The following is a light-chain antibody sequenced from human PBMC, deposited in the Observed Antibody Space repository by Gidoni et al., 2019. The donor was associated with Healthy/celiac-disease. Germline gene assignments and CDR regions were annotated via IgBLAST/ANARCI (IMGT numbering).Light chain of an antibody. V-gene: IGLV1-40*01. CDR1: SPNTGAGYD. Sequence: QSVLTLPPSASGAPGQRVTISCTGSSPNTGAGYDVHWYQQLPGTAPTLLIHGNSNRPSAFPDRFSGSKSGTSASLAITGLQADDEADYYCHSYDSSLSGDWVFGGGTKLTVL. CDR2: GNS. CDR3: HSYDSSLSGDWV. J-gene: IGLJ3*02.